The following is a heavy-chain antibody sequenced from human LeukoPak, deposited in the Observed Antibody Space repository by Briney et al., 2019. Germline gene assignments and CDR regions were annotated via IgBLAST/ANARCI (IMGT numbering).Heavy chain of an antibody. CDR2: ISGSGGST. Sequence: PGGSLRLSCAASGFTFSSYAMSWVRQAPGKGLEWVSAISGSGGSTYYADSVKGRFTISRDNSKNTLYLQMNSLRAEDTAVYYCAKMGSIFGVVIKNGWFDPWGQGTLVTVSS. J-gene: IGHJ5*02. D-gene: IGHD3-3*02. CDR3: AKMGSIFGVVIKNGWFDP. V-gene: IGHV3-23*01. CDR1: GFTFSSYA.